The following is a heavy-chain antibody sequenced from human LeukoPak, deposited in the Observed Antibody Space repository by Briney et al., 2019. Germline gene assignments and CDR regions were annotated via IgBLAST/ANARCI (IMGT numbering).Heavy chain of an antibody. D-gene: IGHD3-16*02. CDR3: VREYRKSLDY. Sequence: GSLRLSCAASGFTFRTYAVNWVRQAPGEGLQWVSSIDPSGYHTFYADSVQGRFTISRDNARNSLYLQMNSLRAEDTAVYYCVREYRKSLDYWGQGALVTVSS. J-gene: IGHJ4*02. V-gene: IGHV3-21*01. CDR1: GFTFRTYA. CDR2: IDPSGYHT.